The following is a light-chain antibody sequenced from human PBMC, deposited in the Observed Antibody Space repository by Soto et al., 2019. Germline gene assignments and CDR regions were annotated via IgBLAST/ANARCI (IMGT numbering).Light chain of an antibody. J-gene: IGKJ1*01. CDR1: LDINYY. CDR3: QQYDKLLLGTS. Sequence: DIQMTQSPSSLSASVGDRVTITCQASLDINYYLNLYQQKPGKAPKLLIYDASNLETVVPSRFSGIGSGTDFTFTISSLQPEDIATYYCQQYDKLLLGTSFGQGTKVEIK. CDR2: DAS. V-gene: IGKV1-33*01.